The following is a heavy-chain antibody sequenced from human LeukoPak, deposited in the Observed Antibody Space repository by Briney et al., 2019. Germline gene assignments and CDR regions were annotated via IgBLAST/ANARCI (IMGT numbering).Heavy chain of an antibody. CDR1: GFTVSSNY. Sequence: GGSLRLSCAASGFTVSSNYMSWVRQAPGKGLEWVLILYSGSSTYYADSVKGRFTISRDTSRNTLYLQMNSLRAEDTAIYYCARARTYSSGWWYYFDYWGQGTLVTVSS. CDR2: LYSGSST. D-gene: IGHD6-19*01. V-gene: IGHV3-66*01. CDR3: ARARTYSSGWWYYFDY. J-gene: IGHJ4*02.